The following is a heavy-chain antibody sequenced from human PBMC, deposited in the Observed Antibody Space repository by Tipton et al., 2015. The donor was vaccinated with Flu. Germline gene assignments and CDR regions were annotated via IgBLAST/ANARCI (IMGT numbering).Heavy chain of an antibody. Sequence: LRLSCAVSGYSISSGYYWGWIRQPPGKGLEWIGSIYHSGTTYYNPSLKSRVTISVDTSKNQFSLKLTSVTAADTAVYHCARDRWEYARGFDSWGQGTLVTVSP. CDR3: ARDRWEYARGFDS. D-gene: IGHD2-2*01. J-gene: IGHJ4*02. CDR1: GYSISSGYY. CDR2: IYHSGTT. V-gene: IGHV4-38-2*02.